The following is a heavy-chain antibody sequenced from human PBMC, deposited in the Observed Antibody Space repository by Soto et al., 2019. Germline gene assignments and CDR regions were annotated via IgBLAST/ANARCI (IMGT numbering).Heavy chain of an antibody. CDR2: MTPDSGDT. V-gene: IGHV1-8*01. J-gene: IGHJ5*01. CDR1: GHTLASYD. D-gene: IGHD3-16*01. Sequence: QVQLVQSGAEVRKPGASVKVSCKASGHTLASYDINWVRQATGQGLEWMGWMTPDSGDTGYAQKFQGRVTMTWDTSITTAYMEWSSLRSDDTAVYYCARDPFYGGFDSWGQGTLVTVSS. CDR3: ARDPFYGGFDS.